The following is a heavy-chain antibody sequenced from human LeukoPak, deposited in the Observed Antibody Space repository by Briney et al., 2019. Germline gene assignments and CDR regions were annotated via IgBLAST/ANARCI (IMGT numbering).Heavy chain of an antibody. D-gene: IGHD4/OR15-4a*01. CDR1: DDSIRSYY. Sequence: SETLSLTCTVSDDSIRSYYWSWIRQPPGKGLEWIGHIYYSGGTNYHPSLKSRVTISVDTSTNHYSLKLSSGTAADTAIYYCARVHKTMAYFDYWGQGTLVTVSS. CDR2: IYYSGGT. J-gene: IGHJ4*02. V-gene: IGHV4-59*01. CDR3: ARVHKTMAYFDY.